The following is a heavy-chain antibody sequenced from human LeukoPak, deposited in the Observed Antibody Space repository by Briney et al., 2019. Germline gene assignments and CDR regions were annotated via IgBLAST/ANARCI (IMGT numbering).Heavy chain of an antibody. Sequence: PGGSLRLSCAASGFTFSSYEMNWVRQAPGKGLEWVSYISSSGSTIYYADSVKGRFTISRDNSKNTLYLQMNSLRAEDTAVYYCAKGEGTMIVVVILNYWGQGTLVTVSS. CDR2: ISSSGSTI. V-gene: IGHV3-48*03. D-gene: IGHD3-22*01. J-gene: IGHJ4*02. CDR3: AKGEGTMIVVVILNY. CDR1: GFTFSSYE.